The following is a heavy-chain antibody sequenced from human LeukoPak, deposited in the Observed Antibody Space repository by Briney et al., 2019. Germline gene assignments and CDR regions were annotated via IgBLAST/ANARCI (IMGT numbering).Heavy chain of an antibody. V-gene: IGHV3-48*03. J-gene: IGHJ4*02. CDR2: ISSSGSTI. Sequence: GRSLRLSCAASGFTFSSYEMNWVRQAPGKGLEWASYISSSGSTIYYADSVKGRFTISRDNAKNSLYLQINSLRAEDTAVYYCARASGSSLYFQYWGQGTLVTVSS. CDR1: GFTFSSYE. CDR3: ARASGSSLYFQY. D-gene: IGHD1-26*01.